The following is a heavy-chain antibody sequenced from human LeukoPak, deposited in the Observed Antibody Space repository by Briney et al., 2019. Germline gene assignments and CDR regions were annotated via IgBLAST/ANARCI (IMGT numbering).Heavy chain of an antibody. V-gene: IGHV4-4*07. CDR2: IHPSGST. CDR1: GVSISTYS. CDR3: ARGPPPDFDY. J-gene: IGHJ4*02. Sequence: PSETLSLTCTVSGVSISTYSWSWIRQPAGKGLEWIGRIHPSGSTNYNPSLKSRVTLSVDTSKNQFSLRLSSVTAADTAVYYCARGPPPDFDYWGRGTLVTVSS.